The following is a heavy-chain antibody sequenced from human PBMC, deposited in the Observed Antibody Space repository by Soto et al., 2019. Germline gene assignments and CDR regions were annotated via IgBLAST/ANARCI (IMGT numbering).Heavy chain of an antibody. J-gene: IGHJ6*02. D-gene: IGHD2-8*01. CDR3: ASCPLQYCTTGVCYQSHYYYAMDV. Sequence: GASVKVSCKASGYTFTSYAMHWVRQAPGQRLEWMGWINAGNGNTKYSQKFQGRVTITRDTSASTAYMELSSLRSEDTAVYYCASCPLQYCTTGVCYQSHYYYAMDVWGQGTTVTVSS. CDR1: GYTFTSYA. CDR2: INAGNGNT. V-gene: IGHV1-3*01.